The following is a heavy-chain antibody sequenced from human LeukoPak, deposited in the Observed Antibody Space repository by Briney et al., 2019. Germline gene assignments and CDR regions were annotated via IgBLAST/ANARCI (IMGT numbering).Heavy chain of an antibody. Sequence: GESLKISCKGPGYSFTSYWIGWVRQMPGKGLEWMGIIYPGDSDTRYSPSFQGQVTISADKSISTAYLQWSSLKASDTAMYYCARGWVGYCSGGSCSSSWFDPWGQGTLVTVSS. J-gene: IGHJ5*02. D-gene: IGHD2-15*01. CDR2: IYPGDSDT. CDR3: ARGWVGYCSGGSCSSSWFDP. V-gene: IGHV5-51*01. CDR1: GYSFTSYW.